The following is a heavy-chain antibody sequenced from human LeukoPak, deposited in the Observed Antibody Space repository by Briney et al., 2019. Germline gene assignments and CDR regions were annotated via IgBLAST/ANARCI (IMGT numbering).Heavy chain of an antibody. D-gene: IGHD3-16*01. J-gene: IGHJ4*02. V-gene: IGHV3-30*18. CDR1: GFTFSSYA. CDR3: AKRFNWVDH. CDR2: ISDGGRNK. Sequence: GGSLRLSCAASGFTFSSYAMTWVRQAPGKGLEWVAVISDGGRNKDYKDSVKGRFTISRDNSKNTLYLQMNSLRVEHTAVYYCAKRFNWVDHWGQGTLVTVSS.